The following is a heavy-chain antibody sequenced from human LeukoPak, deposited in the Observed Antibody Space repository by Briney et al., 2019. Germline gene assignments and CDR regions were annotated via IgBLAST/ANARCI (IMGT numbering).Heavy chain of an antibody. CDR2: IIPIFGTA. CDR1: GGTFSSYA. V-gene: IGHV1-69*13. CDR3: ASFGVYDFWSGYYPLDY. D-gene: IGHD3-3*01. J-gene: IGHJ4*02. Sequence: SVKVSCKASGGTFSSYAFSWVRQAPGQGLEWMGGIIPIFGTANYAQKLQGRVTITADESTSTAYMELSSLRSEDTAVYYCASFGVYDFWSGYYPLDYWGQGTLVTASS.